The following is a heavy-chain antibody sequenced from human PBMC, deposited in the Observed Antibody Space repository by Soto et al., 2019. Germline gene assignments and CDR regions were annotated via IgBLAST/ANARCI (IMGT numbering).Heavy chain of an antibody. CDR1: GGTFSSYA. D-gene: IGHD6-6*01. CDR2: IIPIFGTA. Sequence: ASVKVSCKASGGTFSSYAISWVRQAPGQGLEWMGGIIPIFGTANYAQKFQGRVTITADESTSTAYMELSSLRSEDTAVYYCARDKGQSPIAARGDHYYYYGMDVWGQGTTVTVSS. V-gene: IGHV1-69*13. CDR3: ARDKGQSPIAARGDHYYYYGMDV. J-gene: IGHJ6*02.